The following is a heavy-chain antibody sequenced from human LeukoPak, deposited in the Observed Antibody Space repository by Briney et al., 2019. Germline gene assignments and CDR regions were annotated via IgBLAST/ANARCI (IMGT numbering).Heavy chain of an antibody. V-gene: IGHV4-34*01. D-gene: IGHD7-27*01. Sequence: PSETLSLTCAVYGGSFSGYYWSWIRQPPGKGLEWIGEINHSGSTNYNPSLKSRVTISVDTSKNQFSLKLSSVTAADTAVYYCARGTNWVDYWGQGTLVTVSS. J-gene: IGHJ4*02. CDR2: INHSGST. CDR1: GGSFSGYY. CDR3: ARGTNWVDY.